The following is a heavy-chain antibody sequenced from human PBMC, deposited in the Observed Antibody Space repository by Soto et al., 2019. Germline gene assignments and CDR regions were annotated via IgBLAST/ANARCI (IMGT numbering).Heavy chain of an antibody. V-gene: IGHV4-39*01. CDR1: GDSITSSSYY. J-gene: IGHJ5*02. CDR3: ATQDVGGTYVYTFDP. CDR2: IYYSGST. D-gene: IGHD1-26*01. Sequence: QLHLRESGAGLVKPSETLSLTCTVSGDSITSSSYYWGWIRQPPGKGLEWIGSIYYSGSTYYNPSLKSRVTISVDTSKNQFSLKLSSVTAADTALYYCATQDVGGTYVYTFDPWGQGTLVTVSS.